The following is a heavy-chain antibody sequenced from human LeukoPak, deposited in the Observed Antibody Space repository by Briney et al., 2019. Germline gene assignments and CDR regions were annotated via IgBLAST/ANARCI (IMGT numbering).Heavy chain of an antibody. CDR1: GYTFTNYY. V-gene: IGHV1-46*01. CDR2: INPSSGST. Sequence: ASVKVSCMASGYTFTNYYMHWVRQAPGQGLEWMGIINPSSGSTGYAQKFQGRVTMTRDTSTSTVYMDLSSLKSEDTAVYYCVRSRDGYNYFDYWGQGTLVTVSS. D-gene: IGHD5-24*01. CDR3: VRSRDGYNYFDY. J-gene: IGHJ4*02.